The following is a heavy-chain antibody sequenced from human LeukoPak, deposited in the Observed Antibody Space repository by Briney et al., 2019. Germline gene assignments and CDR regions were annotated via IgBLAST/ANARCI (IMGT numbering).Heavy chain of an antibody. CDR1: GYTFTSYY. CDR3: ARAGYYYDSSGYYSYFDY. CDR2: INPSGGST. V-gene: IGHV1-46*01. D-gene: IGHD3-22*01. Sequence: ASVKVSCKASGYTFTSYYMHWVRQAPGQGLEWMGLINPSGGSTSYAQKFQGRVTMTRDTSTSTVYMELSSLRSEDTAVYYCARAGYYYDSSGYYSYFDYWGQGTLVTVSS. J-gene: IGHJ4*02.